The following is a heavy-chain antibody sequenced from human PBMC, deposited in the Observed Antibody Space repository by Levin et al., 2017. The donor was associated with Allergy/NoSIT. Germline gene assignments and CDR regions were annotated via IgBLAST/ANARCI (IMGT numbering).Heavy chain of an antibody. D-gene: IGHD3-10*01. CDR3: ARATNHYYGRGFDY. CDR2: IDWDDDK. V-gene: IGHV2-70*11. Sequence: GNALEWLARIDWDDDKYYSTSLKTRLTISRDTSKNQVVLTMTSMDPVDTATYYCARATNHYYGRGFDYWGQRTPVTVSS. J-gene: IGHJ4*02.